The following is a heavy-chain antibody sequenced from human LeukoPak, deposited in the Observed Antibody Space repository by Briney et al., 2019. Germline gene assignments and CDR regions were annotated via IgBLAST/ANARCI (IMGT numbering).Heavy chain of an antibody. CDR1: GFTFSSYA. Sequence: PGGSLRLSCAASGFTFSSYAMSWVRQAPGKGLEWVSAISGSGGSTYYADSVKGRFTISRDNSKNTLYLQMNSLRAEDTAVYYCAKGSIASIVVVPAAHFDYWGQGTLVTVSS. J-gene: IGHJ4*02. V-gene: IGHV3-23*01. CDR3: AKGSIASIVVVPAAHFDY. CDR2: ISGSGGST. D-gene: IGHD2-2*01.